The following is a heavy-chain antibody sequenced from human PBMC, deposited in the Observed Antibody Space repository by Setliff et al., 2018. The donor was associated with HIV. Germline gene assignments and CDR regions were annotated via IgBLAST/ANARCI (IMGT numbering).Heavy chain of an antibody. J-gene: IGHJ6*02. CDR2: IYAGGST. V-gene: IGHV3-53*01. CDR1: GLTDTYNY. D-gene: IGHD1-7*01. Sequence: GGSLRLSCAASGLTDTYNYMSWVRQAPGKGLEWVSVIYAGGSTYYADSVKGRFTNSRDNSKNMLYLQMDSLRAEDTAVYYCARGRNRNYVVYGMDVWGQGTTVTVSS. CDR3: ARGRNRNYVVYGMDV.